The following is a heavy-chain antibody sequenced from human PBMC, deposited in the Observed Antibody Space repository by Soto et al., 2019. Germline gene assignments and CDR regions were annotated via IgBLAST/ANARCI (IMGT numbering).Heavy chain of an antibody. J-gene: IGHJ4*02. Sequence: SMQVSCKASGFNVPSSAVQWVRQARVQLLEWIGWIVVGSGNTNYAQKFQERVTITRDMSTSTAYMELSSLRSEDTAVYYCAAAYYYDSSGYYFGYYFDYWGQGPLVTVSS. CDR1: GFNVPSSA. CDR2: IVVGSGNT. D-gene: IGHD3-22*01. V-gene: IGHV1-58*01. CDR3: AAAYYYDSSGYYFGYYFDY.